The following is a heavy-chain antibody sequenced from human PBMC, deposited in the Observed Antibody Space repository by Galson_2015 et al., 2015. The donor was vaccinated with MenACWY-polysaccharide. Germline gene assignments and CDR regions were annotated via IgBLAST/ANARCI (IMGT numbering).Heavy chain of an antibody. D-gene: IGHD5-12*01. CDR1: GYSFTSYW. V-gene: IGHV5-51*01. CDR3: ARHDVADYYYYYMDV. Sequence: QSGAEVTKPGESLTISCKGSGYSFTSYWIGWVRQMPGKGLEWMGIIYPGDSDTRYSPSFQGQVTISADKSISTAYLQWSSLKASDTAMHYCARHDVADYYYYYMDVWGKGTTVTVSS. CDR2: IYPGDSDT. J-gene: IGHJ6*03.